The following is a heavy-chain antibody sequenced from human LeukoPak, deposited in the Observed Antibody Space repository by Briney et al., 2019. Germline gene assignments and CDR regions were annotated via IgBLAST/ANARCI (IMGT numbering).Heavy chain of an antibody. Sequence: GGSLRLSCAASGFTFSNSAMSWVRQAPGRGLEWVSVISGSGGSTFSADSVKGRFTISRDNSKNTLYLQMTSLRAEDTAVYYCATPLVAAYRTSNDYWGQGTLVTVSS. D-gene: IGHD2-15*01. CDR2: ISGSGGST. CDR1: GFTFSNSA. V-gene: IGHV3-23*01. J-gene: IGHJ4*02. CDR3: ATPLVAAYRTSNDY.